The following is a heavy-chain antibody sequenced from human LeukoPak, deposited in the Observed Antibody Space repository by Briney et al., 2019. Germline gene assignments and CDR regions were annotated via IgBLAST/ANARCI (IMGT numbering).Heavy chain of an antibody. Sequence: ASVKVSCTASGYSFADYFIHWVRQAPGQGLEWMGWINPKSGGTNYSQKFQGRVTMTRDTSITTAYMELSSLRSDDTAVYYCARDPSPGSLVLHLFDYGGQGILVTVSS. CDR1: GYSFADYF. J-gene: IGHJ4*02. CDR2: INPKSGGT. CDR3: ARDPSPGSLVLHLFDY. V-gene: IGHV1-2*02.